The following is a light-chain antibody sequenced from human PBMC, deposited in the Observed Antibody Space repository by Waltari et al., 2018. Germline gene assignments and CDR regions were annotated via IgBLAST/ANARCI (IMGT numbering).Light chain of an antibody. V-gene: IGKV3-20*01. CDR3: QHHLRLPAT. J-gene: IGKJ1*01. Sequence: EIVLTQSPGTLSLSPGDGATLSCRASESISRYLAWYQQKPGRAPRLLIYAASSRATGIPDRFSGSGSGTDFSLTISRLEPEDFAVYYCQHHLRLPATFGQGTKVEIK. CDR1: ESISRY. CDR2: AAS.